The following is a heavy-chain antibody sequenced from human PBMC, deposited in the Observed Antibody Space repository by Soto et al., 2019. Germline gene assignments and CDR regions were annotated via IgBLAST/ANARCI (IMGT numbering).Heavy chain of an antibody. CDR3: AKALVGEVGATDY. Sequence: VVSVRLSCTVSGFTFSNDAMSWVRQAPGKGLEWVSAITRTDSTYYADSVKGRFTISRDNSRNTLYLQMNSLGAEDAALYYCAKALVGEVGATDYWGQGTLVTVSS. J-gene: IGHJ4*02. V-gene: IGHV3-23*01. D-gene: IGHD1-26*01. CDR1: GFTFSNDA. CDR2: ITRTDST.